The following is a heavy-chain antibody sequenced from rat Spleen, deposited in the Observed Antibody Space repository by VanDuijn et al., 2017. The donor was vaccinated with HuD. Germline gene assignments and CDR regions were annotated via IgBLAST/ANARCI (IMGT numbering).Heavy chain of an antibody. J-gene: IGHJ2*01. CDR1: GFTFSSFP. CDR3: TKMPPMGDYFDC. D-gene: IGHD1-7*01. CDR2: INSGGSDT. Sequence: EVQLVESGGGLVQPGRSLKLSCAASGFTFSSFPMAWVRQGPKKGLEWVASINSGGSDTFYPVSVKDRFTISRDNAKSTLYLQMDSLRSEDTATYYCTKMPPMGDYFDCWGQGVKVTGSS. V-gene: IGHV5-25*01.